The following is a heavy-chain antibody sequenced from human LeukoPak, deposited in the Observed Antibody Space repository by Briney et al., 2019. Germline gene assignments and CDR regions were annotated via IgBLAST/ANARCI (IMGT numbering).Heavy chain of an antibody. Sequence: SETLSLTCSVSAGSISGNYWSWIRRPPGRALEWIGYIHYSGSTNYNPSLKSRVTMSVDTSKNQFSLKLSSVTAADTAVYYCARNYYDSRGFSVPFDYWGPGTLATVSS. D-gene: IGHD3-22*01. J-gene: IGHJ4*02. CDR3: ARNYYDSRGFSVPFDY. CDR2: IHYSGST. CDR1: AGSISGNY. V-gene: IGHV4-59*01.